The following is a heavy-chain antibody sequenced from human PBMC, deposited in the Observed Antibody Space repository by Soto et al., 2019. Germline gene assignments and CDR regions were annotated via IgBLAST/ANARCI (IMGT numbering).Heavy chain of an antibody. CDR2: IKFDGSST. D-gene: IGHD4-4*01. V-gene: IGHV3-74*01. CDR1: GFTFSNYW. Sequence: GGSLRLSCAASGFTFSNYWMHWVRQAPGKGLVWVSRIKFDGSSTSYADSVKGRFTISRDNAKNTLYLQMNSLRAEDTAVYYCTYRDYFDYWGQGTLVTVSS. J-gene: IGHJ4*02. CDR3: TYRDYFDY.